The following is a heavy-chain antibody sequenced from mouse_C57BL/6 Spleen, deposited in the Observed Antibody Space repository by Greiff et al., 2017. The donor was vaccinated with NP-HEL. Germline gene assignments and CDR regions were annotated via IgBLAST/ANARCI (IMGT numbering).Heavy chain of an antibody. J-gene: IGHJ3*01. Sequence: EVQLQQSGTVLARPGASVKMSCKTSGYTFTSYWMHWVKQRPGQGLEWIGAIYPGNSDTSYNQKFKGKAKLTAVTSASTAYMELSSLTNEDSAVYYCTNGGYDYDGGTWFAYWGQGTLVTVSA. CDR1: GYTFTSYW. V-gene: IGHV1-5*01. CDR2: IYPGNSDT. CDR3: TNGGYDYDGGTWFAY. D-gene: IGHD2-4*01.